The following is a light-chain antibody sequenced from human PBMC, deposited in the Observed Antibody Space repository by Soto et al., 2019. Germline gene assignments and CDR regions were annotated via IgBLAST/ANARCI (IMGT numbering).Light chain of an antibody. CDR2: KAS. CDR3: QQCDTYWT. Sequence: DIQMTQSPSTLSPSVGDRVTITCRASQSISSWLAWYQQKPGKAPKLLIYKASSLESGVPSRFSGSGSGTEFTLTISGLQPDDFATYYCQQCDTYWTFGQGTRVEI. CDR1: QSISSW. V-gene: IGKV1-5*03. J-gene: IGKJ1*01.